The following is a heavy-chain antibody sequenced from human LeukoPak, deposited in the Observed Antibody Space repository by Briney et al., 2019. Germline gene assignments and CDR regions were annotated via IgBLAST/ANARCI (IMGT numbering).Heavy chain of an antibody. J-gene: IGHJ4*02. D-gene: IGHD6-19*01. CDR2: ISGVGGST. V-gene: IGHV3-23*01. CDR3: ASAPSAFSSGWYGD. CDR1: GFTFSTYA. Sequence: AGGSPRLSCGASGFTFSTYAMTWVRQAPGKGLEWVSTISGVGGSTYYADSVKGRFTISRDNSKNTLYLHMNSLRPEDTAVYFCASAPSAFSSGWYGDWGQGTLVTVSS.